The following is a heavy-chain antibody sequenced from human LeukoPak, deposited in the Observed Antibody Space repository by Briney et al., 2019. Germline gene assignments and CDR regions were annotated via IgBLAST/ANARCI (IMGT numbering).Heavy chain of an antibody. CDR3: AKGGSSGYYFPFDY. CDR1: GFTFSSYA. J-gene: IGHJ4*02. D-gene: IGHD3-22*01. V-gene: IGHV3-23*01. Sequence: GACLRLSCAASGFTFSSYAMSWVRQAPGKGLEWVSAISGSGGSTYYADSVKGRFTISRDNSKNTLYLQMNSLRAEDTAVYYCAKGGSSGYYFPFDYWGQGTLVTVSS. CDR2: ISGSGGST.